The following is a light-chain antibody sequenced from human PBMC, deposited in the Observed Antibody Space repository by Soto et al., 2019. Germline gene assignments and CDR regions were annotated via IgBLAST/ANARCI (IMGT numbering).Light chain of an antibody. CDR2: DAS. J-gene: IGKJ3*01. CDR1: QSVSSY. CDR3: QQRSNWPPRVT. Sequence: EIVLTQSPATLSLSPGERATLSCRASQSVSSYLAWYQQKPGQAPRLLIYDASNRATGIPARFSGSGSGTDFTLTISILAPEDFAVYYCQQRSNWPPRVTFGPGPKVDIK. V-gene: IGKV3-11*01.